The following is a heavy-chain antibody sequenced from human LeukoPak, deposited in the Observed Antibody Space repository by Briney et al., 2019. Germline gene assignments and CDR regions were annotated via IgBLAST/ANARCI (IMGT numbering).Heavy chain of an antibody. CDR2: IYYSGST. V-gene: IGHV4-39*01. Sequence: SETLSLTCTVSGGSISSSSYYWGWIRQPPGKGLDWIGSIYYSGSTYYNPSLKSRFTISVDTSKNQFSLKPSSVTAADTAVYYCVNYYDSSDYQQPNHFDYWGQGTLVTVSS. J-gene: IGHJ4*02. CDR1: GGSISSSSYY. CDR3: VNYYDSSDYQQPNHFDY. D-gene: IGHD3-22*01.